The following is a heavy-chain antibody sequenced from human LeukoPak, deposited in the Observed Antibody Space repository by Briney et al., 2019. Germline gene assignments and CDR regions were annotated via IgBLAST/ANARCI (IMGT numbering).Heavy chain of an antibody. CDR1: GYGSGYTFTNYW. J-gene: IGHJ6*02. CDR3: ARRRPPDRILTGDYYYYGMDV. V-gene: IGHV5-51*01. Sequence: GESLKISCQGSGYGSGYTFTNYWIEWVGQRPGKGLAWMGIIYPGDSETRYSPSLQGHVTISADKSISTAYLQWSSLKASDTAMYYCARRRPPDRILTGDYYYYGMDVWGQGTTVTVSS. CDR2: IYPGDSET. D-gene: IGHD3-9*01.